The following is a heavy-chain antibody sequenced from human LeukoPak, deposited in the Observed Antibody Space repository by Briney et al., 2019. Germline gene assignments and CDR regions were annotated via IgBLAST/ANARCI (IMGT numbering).Heavy chain of an antibody. CDR2: ISYDGSNK. J-gene: IGHJ4*02. Sequence: QTGGSLRLSCAASGFTFSSYAMDWVRQAPGKGLEWGAVISYDGSNKYYADAVKGRFTISRDNSKHTLYLQMNSLRAEDTAVYYCARDRRAYCGGDCSLTFDYWGQGTLVTVSS. CDR3: ARDRRAYCGGDCSLTFDY. V-gene: IGHV3-30*04. CDR1: GFTFSSYA. D-gene: IGHD2-21*02.